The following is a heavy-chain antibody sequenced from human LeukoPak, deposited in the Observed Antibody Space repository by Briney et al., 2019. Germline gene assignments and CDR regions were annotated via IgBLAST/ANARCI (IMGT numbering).Heavy chain of an antibody. Sequence: GGSLRLSCAASGFTFSNDWMSWVRQAPGKGLEWVGRIKSKTGGGTTDYAAPVKGRFSISRDDSKNTLYLQMNSLKTEDTAVYYCTTGGRPDYYGSGSYSGDFDYWGQGTLVTVSS. V-gene: IGHV3-15*01. J-gene: IGHJ4*02. CDR3: TTGGRPDYYGSGSYSGDFDY. CDR2: IKSKTGGGTT. D-gene: IGHD3-10*01. CDR1: GFTFSNDW.